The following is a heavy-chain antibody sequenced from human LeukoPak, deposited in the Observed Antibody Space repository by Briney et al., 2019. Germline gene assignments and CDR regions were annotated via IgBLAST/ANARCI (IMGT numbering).Heavy chain of an antibody. Sequence: GGSLTQSCSVSGLTFISYALQWVRQAPGKGLEYVSAISSNGGSTYYADSVKGRLTISRDNSKNTLYLQMSNLRAEDTAVYYCVKGGYYYDSSGYVDYWGQGTLVTVSS. CDR2: ISSNGGST. CDR3: VKGGYYYDSSGYVDY. D-gene: IGHD3-22*01. V-gene: IGHV3-64D*06. CDR1: GLTFISYA. J-gene: IGHJ4*02.